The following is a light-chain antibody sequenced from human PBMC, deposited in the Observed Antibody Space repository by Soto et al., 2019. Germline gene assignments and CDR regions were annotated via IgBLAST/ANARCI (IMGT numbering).Light chain of an antibody. Sequence: DIQMTQSRPTLSASIGDRVTITCRASQSISSWLAWYQQKPGKAPNLLIYTASNLESGVPSRFSGSGSGTEFTLTISSLQPDDFATYYCQQYNSYPLTFGPGTKVDIK. CDR3: QQYNSYPLT. CDR2: TAS. V-gene: IGKV1-5*03. J-gene: IGKJ3*01. CDR1: QSISSW.